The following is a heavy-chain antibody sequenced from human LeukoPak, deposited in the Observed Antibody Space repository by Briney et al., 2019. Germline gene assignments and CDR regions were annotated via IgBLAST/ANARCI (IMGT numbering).Heavy chain of an antibody. J-gene: IGHJ5*02. V-gene: IGHV4-39*07. CDR1: GGSISSSSYY. CDR2: IYYSGST. CDR3: ARDHYYGSGSYSNGGPANWFDP. Sequence: SETLSLTCTVSGGSISSSSYYWGWIRQPPGKGLEWVGSIYYSGSTYDNPSRKSRVTISVDTSKKQFSLNLSSVTAADTAVYYCARDHYYGSGSYSNGGPANWFDPWGQGTLVTVSS. D-gene: IGHD3-10*01.